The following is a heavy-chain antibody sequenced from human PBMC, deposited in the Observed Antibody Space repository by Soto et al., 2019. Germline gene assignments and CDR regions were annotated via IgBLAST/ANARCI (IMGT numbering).Heavy chain of an antibody. D-gene: IGHD1-26*01. V-gene: IGHV3-30-3*01. Sequence: QVQLVECGGGVVQPGRSLRLACAVSGFTLSSHAMHWVRQAPGKGLEWVTLISSDGSNKYYADSVKGRFTTSRDNSKNTMYLQMNSLRVEDTAVYYCARDDEGGSDCDLGYWGQGALVTVSS. CDR1: GFTLSSHA. CDR2: ISSDGSNK. CDR3: ARDDEGGSDCDLGY. J-gene: IGHJ4*02.